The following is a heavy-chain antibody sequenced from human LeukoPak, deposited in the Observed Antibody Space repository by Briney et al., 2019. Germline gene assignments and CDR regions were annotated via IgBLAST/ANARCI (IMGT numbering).Heavy chain of an antibody. D-gene: IGHD1-26*01. CDR2: IYYSGST. V-gene: IGHV4-59*01. Sequence: SETLSLTCTVSGGSISNYYWSWIRQPPGKGLEWIGYIYYSGSTNYNPSLKSRVTMSVDTSNNQFSLKLSSVTAADAAVYYCARESGGWFDPWGQGTLVTVSS. CDR3: ARESGGWFDP. CDR1: GGSISNYY. J-gene: IGHJ5*02.